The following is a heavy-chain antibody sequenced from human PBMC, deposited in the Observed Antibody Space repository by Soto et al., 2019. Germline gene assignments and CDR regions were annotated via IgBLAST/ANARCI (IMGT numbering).Heavy chain of an antibody. J-gene: IGHJ4*02. CDR1: GGSISSYY. CDR2: IYYSGST. D-gene: IGHD3-10*01. V-gene: IGHV4-59*01. Sequence: SETLSLTCTVSGGSISSYYWSWIRQPPGKGLEWIGYIYYSGSTNYNPSLKSRVTISVDTSKNQFSLKLSSVTAADTAVYYCAGLRWYYYGSGSYYTIDYWGQGTLVTVSS. CDR3: AGLRWYYYGSGSYYTIDY.